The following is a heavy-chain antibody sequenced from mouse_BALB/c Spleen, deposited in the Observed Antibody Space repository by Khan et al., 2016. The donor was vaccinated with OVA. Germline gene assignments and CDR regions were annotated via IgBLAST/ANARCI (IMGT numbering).Heavy chain of an antibody. CDR3: TRLAYYYDSEGFAY. D-gene: IGHD1-1*01. CDR1: GFTFSTYG. Sequence: EVMLVESGGDLVKPGGSLKLSCAASGFTFSTYGMSWVRQAPDKRLEWVATVSTGGSYTYYPDSVKGRFTISRDNAKNTLYLQMSGLRSEDTAMFYCTRLAYYYDSEGFAYWGQGTLVTGSA. J-gene: IGHJ3*01. CDR2: VSTGGSYT. V-gene: IGHV5-6*02.